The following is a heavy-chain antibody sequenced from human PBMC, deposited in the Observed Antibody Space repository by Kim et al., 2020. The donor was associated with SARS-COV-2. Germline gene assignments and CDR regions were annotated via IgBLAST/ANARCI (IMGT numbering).Heavy chain of an antibody. J-gene: IGHJ4*02. CDR3: ARVGTWGGYYFDY. D-gene: IGHD3-3*01. CDR2: IYYSGST. CDR1: GGSISSYY. V-gene: IGHV4-59*01. Sequence: SETLSLTCTVSGGSISSYYWSWIRQPPGKGLEWIGYIYYSGSTNYNPSLKSRVTISVDTSKNQFSLKLSSVTAADTAVYYCARVGTWGGYYFDYWGQGTLVTVSS.